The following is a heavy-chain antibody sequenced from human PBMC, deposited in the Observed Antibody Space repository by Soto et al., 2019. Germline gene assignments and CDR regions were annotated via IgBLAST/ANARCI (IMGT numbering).Heavy chain of an antibody. V-gene: IGHV2-5*01. CDR1: GFSLSTTGVG. J-gene: IGHJ4*02. CDR3: AHRGGAAVGLYYFDY. CDR2: IYWHDDK. D-gene: IGHD6-13*01. Sequence: SGPTLVNPTQTLTLTCTFSGFSLSTTGVGVSWKSQPPGKALEWLALIYWHDDKRYSPSLKSRLTITKDTSKNQVVLTMTNMDPVDTATYYCAHRGGAAVGLYYFDYWGQGALVTVSS.